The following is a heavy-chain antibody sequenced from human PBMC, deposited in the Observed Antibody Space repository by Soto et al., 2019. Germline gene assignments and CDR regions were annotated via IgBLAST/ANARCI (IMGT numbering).Heavy chain of an antibody. Sequence: TLSLTCTVSGGSISSGDYYWSWIRQPPGKGLEWIGYIYYSGSTYYNPSLKSRVTISVDTSKNQFSLKLSSVTAADTAVYYCARTGATDAFDIWGQGTMVTVSS. CDR3: ARTGATDAFDI. D-gene: IGHD3-10*01. CDR2: IYYSGST. V-gene: IGHV4-30-4*01. J-gene: IGHJ3*02. CDR1: GGSISSGDYY.